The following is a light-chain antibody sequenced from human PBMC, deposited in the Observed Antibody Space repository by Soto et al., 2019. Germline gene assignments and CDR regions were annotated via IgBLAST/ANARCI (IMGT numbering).Light chain of an antibody. CDR3: SSYTSSNSLL. CDR1: SGDVGAYNY. Sequence: QSALTQPASVSGSPGQSITISCTGTSGDVGAYNYVSWYQQHPGKAPKLMSYDVSDRPSGVSNRFSGSKSGNTASLTISGLQAEDEAHYYCSSYTSSNSLLFGGGTKVTVL. J-gene: IGLJ3*02. V-gene: IGLV2-14*01. CDR2: DVS.